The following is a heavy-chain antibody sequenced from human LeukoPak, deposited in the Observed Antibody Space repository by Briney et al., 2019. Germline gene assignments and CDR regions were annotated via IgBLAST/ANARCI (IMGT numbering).Heavy chain of an antibody. CDR3: AREESVATIYYYYYAMDV. V-gene: IGHV1-2*02. CDR1: GYTFTGCY. J-gene: IGHJ6*02. Sequence: ASVKVSCKASGYTFTGCYIHWVRQAPGQGLEWMGWIDAYSGGTIYAQKFQGRLTMTRDTSITTAYLELTRLISDDTAVYYCAREESVATIYYYYYAMDVWGQGTTVTVSS. CDR2: IDAYSGGT. D-gene: IGHD5-24*01.